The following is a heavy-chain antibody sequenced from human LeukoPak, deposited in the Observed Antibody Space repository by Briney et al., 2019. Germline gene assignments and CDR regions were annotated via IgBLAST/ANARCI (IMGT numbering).Heavy chain of an antibody. D-gene: IGHD3-22*01. V-gene: IGHV1-2*02. J-gene: IGHJ4*02. CDR2: INPNSGGT. CDR1: GYTFTSYG. Sequence: ASVKVSCKASGYTFTSYGISWVRQAPGQGLEWMGWINPNSGGTNYAQKFQGRVTMTRDTSISTAYMELSRLRSDDTAVYYCARDPYYYDSSGYYPLDYWGQGTLVTVSS. CDR3: ARDPYYYDSSGYYPLDY.